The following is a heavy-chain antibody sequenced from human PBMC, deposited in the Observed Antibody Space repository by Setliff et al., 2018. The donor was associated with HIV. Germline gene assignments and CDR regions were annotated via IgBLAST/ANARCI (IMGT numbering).Heavy chain of an antibody. CDR2: INSNNGGT. J-gene: IGHJ4*02. V-gene: IGHV1-2*02. D-gene: IGHD3-10*01. Sequence: GASVKVSCKTSGYTFTAYYIHWVRQAPGQGVEWMGWINSNNGGTKYAQNFQGRVTMNRDTSITTAYMELSSQISDDTAVYYCAREERYYGGKGALAYWGQGTLVTVSS. CDR1: GYTFTAYY. CDR3: AREERYYGGKGALAY.